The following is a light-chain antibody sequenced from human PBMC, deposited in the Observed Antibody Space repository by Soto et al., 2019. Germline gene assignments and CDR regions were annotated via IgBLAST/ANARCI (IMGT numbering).Light chain of an antibody. V-gene: IGLV2-14*01. J-gene: IGLJ1*01. CDR3: GLYTGEGFYD. Sequence: HSVLTQPASVSGSPGQSITISCTGTSSDIGGYKYVSWYQPHPGKAPKLMIYDVSNRPSGVSNRFSGSKSGNTATLTISGLGGEGGAENYCGLYTGEGFYDFGTGTKVPV. CDR1: SSDIGGYKY. CDR2: DVS.